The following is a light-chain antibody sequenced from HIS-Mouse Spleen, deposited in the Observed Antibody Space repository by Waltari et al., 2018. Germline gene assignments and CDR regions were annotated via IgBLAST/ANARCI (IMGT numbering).Light chain of an antibody. CDR1: SSDVGGYNY. J-gene: IGLJ1*01. Sequence: QSALTQPPSASGSPGQSVTISCTGTSSDVGGYNYVSWYQQHPGNVPKLRNYEVSKRPSGVPDRFSGSKAGNTASLTVSGLQAEDEADYYCSSYAGSNNSLYVFGTGTKVTVL. CDR3: SSYAGSNNSLYV. V-gene: IGLV2-8*01. CDR2: EVS.